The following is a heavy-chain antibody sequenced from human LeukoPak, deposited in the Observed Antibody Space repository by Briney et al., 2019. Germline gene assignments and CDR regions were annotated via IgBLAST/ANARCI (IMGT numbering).Heavy chain of an antibody. CDR1: GYTFSNYG. CDR3: ARIRDGYNDAYDI. D-gene: IGHD5-24*01. V-gene: IGHV1-18*01. Sequence: ASVKVSCKASGYTFSNYGISWVRQAPGQGLEWMGWISSYNDNTNYAQKLQGRVTMTTDTSTSTAYMELRSLRSEDTAIYYCARIRDGYNDAYDIWGQGTVVTVPS. CDR2: ISSYNDNT. J-gene: IGHJ3*02.